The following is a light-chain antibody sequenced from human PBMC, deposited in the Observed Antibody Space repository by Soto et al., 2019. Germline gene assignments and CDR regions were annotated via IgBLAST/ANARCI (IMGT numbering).Light chain of an antibody. CDR1: QSVTSTY. J-gene: IGKJ5*01. CDR3: QHYGSSLFT. V-gene: IGKV3-20*01. CDR2: GTS. Sequence: EIVLTQSPGTLSLSPGERATLSCRASQSVTSTYLAWFQHKPGQAPRLLIYGTSNRATGIPDWFSGSGSGTDFTLTISRLEPEDFAVYYCQHYGSSLFTFGHGTRLEIK.